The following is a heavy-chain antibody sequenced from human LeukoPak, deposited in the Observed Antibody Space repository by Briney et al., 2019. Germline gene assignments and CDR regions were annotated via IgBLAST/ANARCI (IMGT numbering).Heavy chain of an antibody. D-gene: IGHD2-2*01. CDR2: INPNSGGT. V-gene: IGHV1-2*02. CDR3: ARVNLYCSSTSCYVVRYMDV. CDR1: GYTFTGYY. J-gene: IGHJ6*03. Sequence: ASVKVSCQASGYTFTGYYMHWVRQAPGQGLEWMGWINPNSGGTNYAQKFQGRVTMTRDTSISTAYMELSRLRSDDTAVYYCARVNLYCSSTSCYVVRYMDVWGKGTTVTVSS.